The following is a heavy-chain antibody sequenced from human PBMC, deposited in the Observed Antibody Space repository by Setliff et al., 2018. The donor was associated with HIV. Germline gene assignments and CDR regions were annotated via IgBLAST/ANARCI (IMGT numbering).Heavy chain of an antibody. CDR2: IYSNGGT. Sequence: SETLSLTCNVSGVSISSYYWSWVRQPPGKGLEYIGYIYSNGGTNYNPSLKSRVTISVDTSKNQFSLKLSSVTAADTAVYYCARDRSPTGMVRGVILGAFDIWGQGTMVTVSS. J-gene: IGHJ3*02. D-gene: IGHD3-10*01. V-gene: IGHV4-4*08. CDR3: ARDRSPTGMVRGVILGAFDI. CDR1: GVSISSYY.